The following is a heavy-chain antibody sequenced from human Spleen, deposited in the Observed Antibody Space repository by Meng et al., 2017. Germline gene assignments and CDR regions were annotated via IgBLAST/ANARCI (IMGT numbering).Heavy chain of an antibody. Sequence: QIQLQQWGAGLLKPSETLSLTSAVYGGSFSGYFWSWVRQPPGKGLEWIGEINHSGSTNYNPSLESRATISVDTSQNNLSLKLSSVTAADSAVYYCARGPTTMAHDFDYWGQGTLVTVSS. CDR3: ARGPTTMAHDFDY. V-gene: IGHV4-34*01. CDR1: GGSFSGYF. CDR2: INHSGST. D-gene: IGHD4-11*01. J-gene: IGHJ4*02.